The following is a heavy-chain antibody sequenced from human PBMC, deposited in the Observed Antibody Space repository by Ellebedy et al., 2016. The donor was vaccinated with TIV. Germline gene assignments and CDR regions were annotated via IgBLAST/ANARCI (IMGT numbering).Heavy chain of an antibody. V-gene: IGHV3-48*04. CDR2: ISSSSRTI. CDR1: GFTFSSYG. CDR3: ARKTDTGTSGDY. D-gene: IGHD1-1*01. J-gene: IGHJ4*02. Sequence: PGGSLRLSCAGSGFTFSSYGMNWVRQAPGKGLEWVSYISSSSRTIYYADSVKGRFTISRDNAKNSLYLQMNSLRAEDTAVYYCARKTDTGTSGDYWGQGTPVTVSS.